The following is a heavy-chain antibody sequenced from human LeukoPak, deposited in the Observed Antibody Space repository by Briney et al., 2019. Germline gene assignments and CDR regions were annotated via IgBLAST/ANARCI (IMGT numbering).Heavy chain of an antibody. CDR3: ARAALVGATLFD. D-gene: IGHD1-26*01. CDR1: GGSISGYY. J-gene: IGHJ4*02. CDR2: IYSSGST. V-gene: IGHV4-59*01. Sequence: SETLSLTCTVSGGSISGYYWSWLRQPPGKGLEWIGYIYSSGSTYSNPSLKSRVTISVDTSKNQFSLKLTSVHAADTAVYYCARAALVGATLFDGGQGTLATVSS.